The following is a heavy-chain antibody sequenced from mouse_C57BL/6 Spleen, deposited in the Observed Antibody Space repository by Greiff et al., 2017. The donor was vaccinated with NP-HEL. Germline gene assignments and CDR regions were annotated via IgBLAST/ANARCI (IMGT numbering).Heavy chain of an antibody. J-gene: IGHJ3*01. CDR2: IDPSDSET. CDR1: GYTFTSYW. CDR3: ARWNDYVCAY. Sequence: QVQLKQPGAELVRPGSSVKLSCKASGYTFTSYWMHWVKQRPIQGLEWIGNIDPSDSETHYNQKFKDKATLTVDKSSSTAYMQLSSLTSEDSAVYYCARWNDYVCAYWGQGTLVTVSA. D-gene: IGHD2-4*01. V-gene: IGHV1-52*01.